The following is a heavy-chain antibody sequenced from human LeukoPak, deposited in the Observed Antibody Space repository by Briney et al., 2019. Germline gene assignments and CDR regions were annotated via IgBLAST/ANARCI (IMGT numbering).Heavy chain of an antibody. CDR2: ISPSGDIT. J-gene: IGHJ3*01. Sequence: GGSLRLSCAASGFTFSTYGMNWVRQVPGKGLEWVSGISPSGDITYYADSVMGRFSISRDNPKSTVSLQMSSLRAEDTALYYCVRDLHWGGFDVWGQGTMVTVSS. CDR3: VRDLHWGGFDV. CDR1: GFTFSTYG. V-gene: IGHV3-23*01. D-gene: IGHD7-27*01.